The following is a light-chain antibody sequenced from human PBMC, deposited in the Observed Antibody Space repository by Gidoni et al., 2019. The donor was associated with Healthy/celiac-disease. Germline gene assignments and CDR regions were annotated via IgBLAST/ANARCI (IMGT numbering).Light chain of an antibody. V-gene: IGLV2-11*01. CDR3: CSYAGSYTQV. Sequence: QSALTQPRSVSGSPGQSVTISCTGTSSDVGAYNYVSWYQLHPGKAPKLMISDVSLRPSGVPDRFSGSKSGNTASLTISGLQAEDEADYYCCSYAGSYTQVFGTGTKVTV. J-gene: IGLJ1*01. CDR1: SSDVGAYNY. CDR2: DVS.